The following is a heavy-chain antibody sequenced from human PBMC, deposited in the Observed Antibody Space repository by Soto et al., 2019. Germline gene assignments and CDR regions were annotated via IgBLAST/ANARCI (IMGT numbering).Heavy chain of an antibody. CDR1: GDTFTSYG. V-gene: IGHV1-18*01. Sequence: ASVKVSWKASGDTFTSYGISWVRQAPGQGLEWMGWISAYNGNTNYAQKLQGRVTMTTDTSTSTAYMELRSLRSDDTAVYYCARDEGYSSSWYQKFDYWGQGTLVTVSS. D-gene: IGHD6-13*01. J-gene: IGHJ4*02. CDR3: ARDEGYSSSWYQKFDY. CDR2: ISAYNGNT.